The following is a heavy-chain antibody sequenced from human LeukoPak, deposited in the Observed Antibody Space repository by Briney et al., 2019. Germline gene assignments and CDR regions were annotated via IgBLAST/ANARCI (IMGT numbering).Heavy chain of an antibody. Sequence: PGGSLRLSCAASGFTFSSYSMNWVRQAPGKGLEWVSYISSSSSTIYYADSVKGRFTNSRDNAKNSLYLQMNSLRAEDTAVYYCARDRKYSSGWYYFDYWGQGTLVTVSS. J-gene: IGHJ4*02. CDR2: ISSSSSTI. CDR1: GFTFSSYS. V-gene: IGHV3-48*01. CDR3: ARDRKYSSGWYYFDY. D-gene: IGHD6-19*01.